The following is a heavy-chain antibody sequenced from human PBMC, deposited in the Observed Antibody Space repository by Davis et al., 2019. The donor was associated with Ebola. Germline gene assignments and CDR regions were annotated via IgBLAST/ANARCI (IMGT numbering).Heavy chain of an antibody. V-gene: IGHV3-23*01. CDR3: ARCLGSCYKSIGWFDP. CDR1: GFTFSSYA. CDR2: ISGSGGST. J-gene: IGHJ5*02. Sequence: GESLKISCAASGFTFSSYAMSWVRQAPGKGLEWVSAISGSGGSTYYADSVEGRFTISRDNSKNTLYLQMNSLRAEDTAVYYCARCLGSCYKSIGWFDPWGQGTLVTVSS. D-gene: IGHD2-2*02.